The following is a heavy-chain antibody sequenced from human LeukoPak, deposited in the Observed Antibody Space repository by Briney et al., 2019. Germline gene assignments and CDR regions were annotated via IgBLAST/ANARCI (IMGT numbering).Heavy chain of an antibody. CDR1: GFSFSSYA. V-gene: IGHV3-30*04. Sequence: PGGSLRLSCSASGFSFSSYAMHWVRQAPGKGLDWVAVISYDGRNKYDADAVKGRFTISRDNSKNTLYLQMNSLRAEDTAIYYCAKEEAWGVNAFDFWGQGILVTVPS. CDR3: AKEEAWGVNAFDF. J-gene: IGHJ4*02. CDR2: ISYDGRNK. D-gene: IGHD3-10*01.